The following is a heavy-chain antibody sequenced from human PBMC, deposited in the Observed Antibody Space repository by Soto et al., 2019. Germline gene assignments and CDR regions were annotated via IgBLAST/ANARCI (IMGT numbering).Heavy chain of an antibody. CDR1: GGTFSSYA. D-gene: IGHD6-13*01. Sequence: SVKVSCKASGGTFSSYAISWVRQAPGQGLEWMGGIIPIFGTANYAQKFQGRVTITADESTSTAYMELSSLRSEDTAVYYCAKDLAAAGTGPYNWFDPWGQGTLVTVSS. CDR3: AKDLAAAGTGPYNWFDP. CDR2: IIPIFGTA. J-gene: IGHJ5*02. V-gene: IGHV1-69*13.